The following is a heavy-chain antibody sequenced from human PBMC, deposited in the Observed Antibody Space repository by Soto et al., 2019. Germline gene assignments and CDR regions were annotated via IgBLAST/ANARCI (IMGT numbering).Heavy chain of an antibody. V-gene: IGHV3-30-3*01. Sequence: QVQLVESGGGVVQPGRSLRLSCAASGFTFSSDSIQWVRQAPGKGLEWVAVISYDGSIKYYADSVKGRFTISRDNSKNTAYLQMNSLRAEDTAVFYCAREWSTSGDLDYWGQGTLVIVSS. CDR1: GFTFSSDS. D-gene: IGHD3-10*01. CDR3: AREWSTSGDLDY. J-gene: IGHJ4*02. CDR2: ISYDGSIK.